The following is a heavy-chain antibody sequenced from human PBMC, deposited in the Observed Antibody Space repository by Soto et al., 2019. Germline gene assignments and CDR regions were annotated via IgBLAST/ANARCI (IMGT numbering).Heavy chain of an antibody. V-gene: IGHV1-8*01. CDR1: GYTFTSYD. CDR3: ARGYSSSCYDETITFRGVIVPPYGMDV. J-gene: IGHJ6*02. Sequence: GASVKVSCKASGYTFTSYDINWVRQATGQGLEWMGWMNPNSGNTGYAQKFQGRVTMTRNTSISTAYMELSSLRSEDTAVYYCARGYSSSCYDETITFRGVIVPPYGMDVCGPGTTVTVYS. CDR2: MNPNSGNT. D-gene: IGHD3-16*02.